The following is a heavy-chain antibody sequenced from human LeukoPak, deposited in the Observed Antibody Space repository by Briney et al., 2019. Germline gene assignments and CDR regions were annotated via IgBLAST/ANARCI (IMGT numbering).Heavy chain of an antibody. J-gene: IGHJ6*03. CDR2: ISSSSSTI. Sequence: GGSLRLSCAASGFTFSSYSMNWVRQAPGKGLEWVSYISSSSSTIYYADSVKGRFTISRDNAKNSLYLQMNSLRAEDMAVYYCARAAYYYDSSGYTPRYYYYYMDVWGKGTTVTVSS. CDR3: ARAAYYYDSSGYTPRYYYYYMDV. CDR1: GFTFSSYS. D-gene: IGHD3-22*01. V-gene: IGHV3-48*01.